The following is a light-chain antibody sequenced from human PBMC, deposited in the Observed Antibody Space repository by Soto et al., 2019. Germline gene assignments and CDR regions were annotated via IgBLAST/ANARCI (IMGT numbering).Light chain of an antibody. V-gene: IGKV3-15*01. J-gene: IGKJ3*01. Sequence: EIVMTQSPATLSVSPGERATLSCRPSQSVSSNLAWYQQKPGQAPRLLIYGASTRATDIPARFSGSGSGTEFTLTISSLQSEDFAVYYCQQYNNWPFTFGPGTKVDIK. CDR2: GAS. CDR1: QSVSSN. CDR3: QQYNNWPFT.